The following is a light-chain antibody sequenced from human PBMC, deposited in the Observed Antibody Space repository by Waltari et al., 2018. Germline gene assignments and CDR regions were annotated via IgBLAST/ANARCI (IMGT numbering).Light chain of an antibody. CDR2: WAS. CDR1: QNILYSSNNKYY. CDR3: HQYYSTPPT. Sequence: DIVMTQSPDSLAVSLGERATINCKSSQNILYSSNNKYYLAWYQQKSGQPPKLLIYWASTRASGVPDRFSGSGSGTDFTLTISSLQAEDVAVYYCHQYYSTPPTFGQGTKVEIK. J-gene: IGKJ1*01. V-gene: IGKV4-1*01.